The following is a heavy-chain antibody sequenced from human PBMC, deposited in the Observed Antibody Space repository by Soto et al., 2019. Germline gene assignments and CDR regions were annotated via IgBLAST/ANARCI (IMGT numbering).Heavy chain of an antibody. D-gene: IGHD3-3*01. Sequence: QLNLIESGPTLVKPTQTLTLTCTFSGFSLSTSGAAVGWVRQPPGRALEWLALIYWDGDKRYNASLGNRLTITKDTSMNQVVLTLTNVDPADTATYYCAHRATMTIFGLIIDNGIWFDPWGQGTRVIFSS. CDR1: GFSLSTSGAA. J-gene: IGHJ5*02. CDR2: IYWDGDK. V-gene: IGHV2-5*02. CDR3: AHRATMTIFGLIIDNGIWFDP.